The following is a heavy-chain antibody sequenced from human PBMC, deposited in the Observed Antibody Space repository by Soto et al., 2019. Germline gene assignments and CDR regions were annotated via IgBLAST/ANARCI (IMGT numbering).Heavy chain of an antibody. Sequence: QVQLVQSGAEVKKPGSSVKVSCKASGGTFSIYTSSWVRQAPGQGLEWMGGSANSAQKFQGRLTVTADESTSTVYLELSSLTSEDTAVYYCAREGPLDIAWFDPWGEGTLVSVSS. D-gene: IGHD2-15*01. CDR2: GSA. CDR3: AREGPLDIAWFDP. CDR1: GGTFSIYT. V-gene: IGHV1-69*01. J-gene: IGHJ5*02.